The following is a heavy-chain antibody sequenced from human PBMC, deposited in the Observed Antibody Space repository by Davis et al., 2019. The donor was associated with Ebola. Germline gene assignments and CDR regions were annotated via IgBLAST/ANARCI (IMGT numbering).Heavy chain of an antibody. CDR2: ISYDGSNK. D-gene: IGHD4-11*01. CDR1: GFTFSSYG. V-gene: IGHV3-33*05. J-gene: IGHJ6*02. Sequence: GGSLRLSCAASGFTFSSYGMHWVRQAPGKGLEWVAVISYDGSNKYYADSVKGRFTISRDNSKNTLFLEMNGLRAEDTAEYYCAKVQRTVTTSTGYYYYYQMDVWGQGTTVTVSS. CDR3: AKVQRTVTTSTGYYYYYQMDV.